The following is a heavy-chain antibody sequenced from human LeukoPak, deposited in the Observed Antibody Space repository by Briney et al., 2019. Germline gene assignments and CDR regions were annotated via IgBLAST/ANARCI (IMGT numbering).Heavy chain of an antibody. CDR3: ARGPEDSCYYDSSGAPYDY. V-gene: IGHV3-48*01. J-gene: IGHJ4*02. CDR1: GFTFSSYS. CDR2: ISGSSNTI. D-gene: IGHD3-22*01. Sequence: GGSLRLSCAASGFTFSSYSMNWVRQAPGKGLEWVSYISGSSNTIYYADSVKGRFAISRDNAKNSLHLQMNRLRAEDTAVYYCARGPEDSCYYDSSGAPYDYWGQGTLVTVSS.